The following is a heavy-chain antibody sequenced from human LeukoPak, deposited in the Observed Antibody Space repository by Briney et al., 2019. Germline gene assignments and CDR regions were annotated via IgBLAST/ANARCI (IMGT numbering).Heavy chain of an antibody. V-gene: IGHV1-69*05. CDR2: IIPIFGTA. D-gene: IGHD5-18*01. CDR3: ARGSPLQLWTERGWFDP. CDR1: GGTFSSYA. J-gene: IGHJ5*02. Sequence: ASVKVSCKASGGTFSSYAISWVRQAPGQGLEWMGGIIPIFGTANYAQKFQGRVTITTDESTSTAYMELSSLRSEDTAVYYCARGSPLQLWTERGWFDPWGQGTLVTVSS.